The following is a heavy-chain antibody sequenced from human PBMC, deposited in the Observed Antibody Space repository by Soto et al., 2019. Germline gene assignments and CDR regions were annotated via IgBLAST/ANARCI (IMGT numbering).Heavy chain of an antibody. CDR3: AIPGVRDNLVPDS. Sequence: GESLKISCKGSGYSFTSYWITWVRQMPGKGLEWMGRIDPTDSYTDYSPSFQSHVTIAADKSINTAYLQWSSMSSSDTAIYYCAIPGVRDNLVPDSWGQGTLVTVS. V-gene: IGHV5-10-1*01. J-gene: IGHJ5*01. D-gene: IGHD6-6*01. CDR2: IDPTDSYT. CDR1: GYSFTSYW.